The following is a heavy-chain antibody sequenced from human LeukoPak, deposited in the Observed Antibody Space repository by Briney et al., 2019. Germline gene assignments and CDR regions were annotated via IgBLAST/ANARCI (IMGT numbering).Heavy chain of an antibody. CDR2: ISSSSSYI. D-gene: IGHD3-22*01. J-gene: IGHJ3*02. CDR1: GFTFSSYS. Sequence: GSLRLSCAASGFTFSSYSMNWVRQAPGKGLEWVSSISSSSSYIYYADSVKGRFTISRDNAKNLLYLQMNSLRAEDTAVYYCARDLYDSSGYPFAFDIWGQGTMVTVSS. CDR3: ARDLYDSSGYPFAFDI. V-gene: IGHV3-21*01.